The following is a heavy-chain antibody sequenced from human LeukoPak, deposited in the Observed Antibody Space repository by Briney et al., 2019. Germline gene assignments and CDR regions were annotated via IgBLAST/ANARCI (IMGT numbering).Heavy chain of an antibody. CDR2: ISGSGGST. Sequence: GGSLRLSCAASGFTFTSYAMNWVRQAPGKGLEWVSGISGSGGSTYYADSVKGRYSISRDNSKNALYLQLNSLRVEDTAEYYCAKAHGGSYHSGIDWGQGTLVIVSS. D-gene: IGHD1-26*01. J-gene: IGHJ4*02. CDR1: GFTFTSYA. CDR3: AKAHGGSYHSGID. V-gene: IGHV3-23*01.